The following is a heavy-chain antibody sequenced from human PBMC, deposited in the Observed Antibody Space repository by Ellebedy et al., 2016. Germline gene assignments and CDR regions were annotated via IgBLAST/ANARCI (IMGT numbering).Heavy chain of an antibody. V-gene: IGHV3-23*01. Sequence: GESLKISXAASGFTFSSYAMSWVRQAPGKGLEWVSAISGSGGSTYYADSVKGRFTISRDNSKNTLYLQMNSLRAEDTAVYYCAKDLYGDYVSWGQGTLVTASS. CDR2: ISGSGGST. CDR1: GFTFSSYA. CDR3: AKDLYGDYVS. J-gene: IGHJ5*02. D-gene: IGHD4-17*01.